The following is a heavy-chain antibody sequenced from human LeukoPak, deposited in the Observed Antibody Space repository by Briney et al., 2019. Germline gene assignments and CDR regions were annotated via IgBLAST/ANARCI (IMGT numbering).Heavy chain of an antibody. CDR2: INHSGST. D-gene: IGHD2-21*02. J-gene: IGHJ4*02. CDR3: ARGRGSVVVTAILDY. CDR1: GGSFSGYY. V-gene: IGHV4-34*01. Sequence: PSETLSLTCAVYGGSFSGYYWSWIRQPPGKGLEWIGEINHSGSTNYSPSLKSRVTISVDTSKNQFSLKLSSVTAADTAVYYCARGRGSVVVTAILDYWGQGTLVTVSS.